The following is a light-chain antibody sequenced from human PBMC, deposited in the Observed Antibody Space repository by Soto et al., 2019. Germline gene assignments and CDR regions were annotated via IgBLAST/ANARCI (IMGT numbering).Light chain of an antibody. CDR2: DAS. Sequence: EFVLTQSPGTLSLSPGERATLSCRASQTVRNNYLAWYQQKPGQAPRLLIYDASSRATGIPDRFSGGGSGTDFTLTISRLEPEDFATYYCLQERGYPRTFGQGTKVEIK. CDR3: LQERGYPRT. J-gene: IGKJ1*01. V-gene: IGKV3-20*01. CDR1: QTVRNNY.